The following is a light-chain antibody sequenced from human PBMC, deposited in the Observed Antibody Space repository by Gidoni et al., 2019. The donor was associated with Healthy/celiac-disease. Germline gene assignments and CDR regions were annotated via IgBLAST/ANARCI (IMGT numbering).Light chain of an antibody. J-gene: IGKJ4*01. CDR2: DDS. CDR1: QSISSW. V-gene: IGKV1-5*01. CDR3: QQYNSYSLT. Sequence: DIQMTQSPSTLSASVGDRVTITCRASQSISSWLAWYQQKQGKAPKLLIYDDSSLESGVPSRFSGSGSGTEFTLTISSLQPDDFATYYCQQYNSYSLTFXGXTKVEIK.